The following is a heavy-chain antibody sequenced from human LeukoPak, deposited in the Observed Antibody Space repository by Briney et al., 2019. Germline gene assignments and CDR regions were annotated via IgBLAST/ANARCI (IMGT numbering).Heavy chain of an antibody. Sequence: GGSLRLSCAASKFTFSSYGMHWVRQAPGKGLEWVAFIRYDESNKYYADSVKGRFTISRDNSKNTLYLQMNSLRAEDTAVYYCAKESMKGLYYDASRSLMDVWGKGTTVTVST. CDR2: IRYDESNK. V-gene: IGHV3-30*02. D-gene: IGHD3-3*01. J-gene: IGHJ6*04. CDR1: KFTFSSYG. CDR3: AKESMKGLYYDASRSLMDV.